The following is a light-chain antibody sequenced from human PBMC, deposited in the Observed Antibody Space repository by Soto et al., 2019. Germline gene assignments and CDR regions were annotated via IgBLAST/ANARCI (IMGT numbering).Light chain of an antibody. V-gene: IGLV2-14*01. CDR1: ARDVGGYDF. Sequence: QSVLTQPASVSGSPGQSITISCTGTARDVGGYDFVSWYQQHPGKAPKIIIYDVTNRPSGVANRFSGSKSGDTASLTISGGLPEDDAHDYCSSYTTSTPDVFGSGTKVTVL. J-gene: IGLJ6*01. CDR3: SSYTTSTPDV. CDR2: DVT.